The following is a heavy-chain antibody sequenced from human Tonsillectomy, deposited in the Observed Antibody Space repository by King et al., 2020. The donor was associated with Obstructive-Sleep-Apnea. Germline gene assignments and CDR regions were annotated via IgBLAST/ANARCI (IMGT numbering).Heavy chain of an antibody. CDR2: INTNTGNP. V-gene: IGHV7-4-1*02. J-gene: IGHJ3*02. Sequence: QLVQSGSELKKPGASVKVSCKASGYTFTSYAMNWVRQAPGQGLEWMGWINTNTGNPTYAQGFTGRLVFSLDTSVSTAYLQISSLKAEDTAVYYCARGKRGYCSSTSCYLPHAFDTWGQGTLVTVSS. CDR1: GYTFTSYA. D-gene: IGHD2-2*01. CDR3: ARGKRGYCSSTSCYLPHAFDT.